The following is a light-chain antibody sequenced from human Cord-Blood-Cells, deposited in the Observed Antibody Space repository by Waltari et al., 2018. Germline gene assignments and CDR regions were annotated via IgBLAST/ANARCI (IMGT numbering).Light chain of an antibody. CDR1: QSISSR. V-gene: IGKV1-5*03. Sequence: DIQMTQSPSTLSASVGDTVTITYRASQSISSRLAWYQQKPGKAPKLLFYMASSLESGVPSRFSGSGSGTKFTLTISSLQPDDFATYYCQQYNSYPWTFGQGTKVEIK. CDR2: MAS. J-gene: IGKJ1*01. CDR3: QQYNSYPWT.